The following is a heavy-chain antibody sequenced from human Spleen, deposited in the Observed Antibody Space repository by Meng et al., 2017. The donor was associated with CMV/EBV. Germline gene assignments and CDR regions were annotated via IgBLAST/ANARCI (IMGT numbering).Heavy chain of an antibody. J-gene: IGHJ4*02. Sequence: GSISSGGYYWSWIRQHPGKGLEWIGYIFYSGSTNYSPPLKSRVTISVDTSKNQFSLKLTSVTAADTAVYYCARGGGYSGYDAPFDYWGQGTLVTVSS. D-gene: IGHD5-12*01. CDR3: ARGGGYSGYDAPFDY. CDR1: GSISSGGYY. V-gene: IGHV4-31*02. CDR2: IFYSGST.